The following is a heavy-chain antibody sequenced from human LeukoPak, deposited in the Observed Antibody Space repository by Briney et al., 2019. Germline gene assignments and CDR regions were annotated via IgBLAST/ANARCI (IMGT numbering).Heavy chain of an antibody. J-gene: IGHJ4*02. D-gene: IGHD3-3*01. V-gene: IGHV4-39*01. CDR2: IHYSGNT. Sequence: SETLPLTCTVSGGSTSSSNYYWGWIRQPPGKGLEWIGGIHYSGNTYYNPSLKSRVTISVDTSKNQFSLKLSSVTAADTAVYYCARLGAGPTYHDFWSGYSSFYFDYWGQGTLVTVSS. CDR1: GGSTSSSNYY. CDR3: ARLGAGPTYHDFWSGYSSFYFDY.